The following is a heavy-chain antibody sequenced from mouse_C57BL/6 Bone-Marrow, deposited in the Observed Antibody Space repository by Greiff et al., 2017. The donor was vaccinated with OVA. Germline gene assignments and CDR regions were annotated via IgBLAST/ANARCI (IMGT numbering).Heavy chain of an antibody. D-gene: IGHD1-1*01. J-gene: IGHJ2*01. CDR3: ARESDGSSYVVYFDY. CDR1: GYTFTDYY. CDR2: IYPGSGNT. V-gene: IGHV1-76*01. Sequence: VQLQQSGAELVRPGASVKLSCKASGYTFTDYYINWVKQRPGQGLEWIARIYPGSGNTYYNEKFKGKATLTAEKSSSTAYMQLSSLTSEDSAVYCCARESDGSSYVVYFDYWGQGTTLTVSS.